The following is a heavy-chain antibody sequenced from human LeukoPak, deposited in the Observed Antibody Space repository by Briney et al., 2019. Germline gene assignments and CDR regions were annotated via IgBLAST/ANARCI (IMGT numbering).Heavy chain of an antibody. CDR1: GFTFSSYG. CDR3: AKGGRVFGMGV. Sequence: SGRSLRLSCAASGFTFSSYGMHWVRQAPGKGLEWVAVISYDGSNKYYADSVKGRFTISRDNSKNTLYLQMNSLRAEDTAVYYCAKGGRVFGMGVWGKGTTVTVSS. V-gene: IGHV3-30*18. J-gene: IGHJ6*04. D-gene: IGHD6-13*01. CDR2: ISYDGSNK.